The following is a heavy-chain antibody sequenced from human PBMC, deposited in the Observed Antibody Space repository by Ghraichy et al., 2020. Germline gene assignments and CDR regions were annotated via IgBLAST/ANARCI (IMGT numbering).Heavy chain of an antibody. J-gene: IGHJ4*02. CDR2: IKEDGTDK. V-gene: IGHV3-7*03. D-gene: IGHD2-15*01. Sequence: ETLSLTCEASGFTFSRYWMSWVRQAPGKGLEFVANIKEDGTDKYYADSVKGRFTIVKDTAKNSLSLQMNSLRSEDTAVYYCARDAAGYDYWGQGSLVTVSS. CDR1: GFTFSRYW. CDR3: ARDAAGYDY.